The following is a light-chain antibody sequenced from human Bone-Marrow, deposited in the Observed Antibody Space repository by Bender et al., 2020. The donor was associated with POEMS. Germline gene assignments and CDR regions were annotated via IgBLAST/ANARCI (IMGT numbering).Light chain of an antibody. V-gene: IGLV2-8*01. CDR2: EVS. CDR3: SSYAGNNIVV. J-gene: IGLJ2*01. CDR1: IDDVGIFDL. Sequence: QSALTQPASVWGSPGQSITISCTGTIDDVGIFDLVSWYQQHPGEAPELIIYEVSKRPSGVPDRFSGSKSGNTASLTVSGLQPEDEGDYYCSSYAGNNIVVFGGRTKLTVL.